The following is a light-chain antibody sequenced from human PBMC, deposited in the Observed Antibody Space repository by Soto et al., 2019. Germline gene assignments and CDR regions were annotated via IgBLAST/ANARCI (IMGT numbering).Light chain of an antibody. CDR1: QNINSY. Sequence: DIQLTQSPSSLSASEGDRVTITCRASQNINSYLNWDQQKSGKAPKLLIYDASTLQSGVPSRFSGSGSETEFTLTITNLQVDDFATYYCQQSYNTPFTFGPGTKLDVK. J-gene: IGKJ3*01. CDR3: QQSYNTPFT. V-gene: IGKV1-39*01. CDR2: DAS.